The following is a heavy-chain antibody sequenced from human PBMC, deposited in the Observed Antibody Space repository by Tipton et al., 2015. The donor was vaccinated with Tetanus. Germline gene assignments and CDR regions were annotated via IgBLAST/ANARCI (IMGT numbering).Heavy chain of an antibody. CDR1: GFIFSSYG. D-gene: IGHD2-15*01. CDR2: SWYDGTDQ. V-gene: IGHV3-33*01. Sequence: CAASGFIFSSYGIHWVRQAPGKGLEWVAVSWYDGTDQYYADSVKGRFTLSRDNSKNTLYLEMNSLRAGDTALYYCAREADCSGGSCFSGDFDNWGQGTQVTFSS. CDR3: AREADCSGGSCFSGDFDN. J-gene: IGHJ4*02.